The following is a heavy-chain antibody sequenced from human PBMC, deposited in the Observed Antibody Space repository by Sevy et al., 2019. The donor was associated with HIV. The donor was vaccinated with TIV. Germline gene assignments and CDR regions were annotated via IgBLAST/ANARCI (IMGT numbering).Heavy chain of an antibody. V-gene: IGHV3-7*01. CDR2: IKQDGSEK. J-gene: IGHJ4*02. CDR3: VPSGGGHAGY. D-gene: IGHD2-15*01. Sequence: GESLKISCAASGFTLSSRWMSWVRQAPGKGLEWVANIKQDGSEKYYVDSVKDRFTIYRDNAKNSLYLQMNSLRAEDTAVYYCVPSGGGHAGYWGQGTLVTVSS. CDR1: GFTLSSRW.